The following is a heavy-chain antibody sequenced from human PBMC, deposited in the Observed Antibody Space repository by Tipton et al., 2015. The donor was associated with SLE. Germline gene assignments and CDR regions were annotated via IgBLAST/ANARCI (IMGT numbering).Heavy chain of an antibody. D-gene: IGHD3-9*01. V-gene: IGHV3-49*04. J-gene: IGHJ3*02. CDR1: GFTFGDYA. Sequence: SLRLSCTASGFTFGDYAMSWVRQAPGKGLEWVGFIRSKAYGGTTEYAASVKGRFTISRDDSKSIAYLQMNSLKTEDTAVYYCTRAGFLTGYYNDAFDIWGQGTMVTVSS. CDR2: IRSKAYGGTT. CDR3: TRAGFLTGYYNDAFDI.